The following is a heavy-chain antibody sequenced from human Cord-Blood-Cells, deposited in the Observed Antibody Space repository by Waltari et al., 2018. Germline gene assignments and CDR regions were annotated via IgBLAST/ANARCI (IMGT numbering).Heavy chain of an antibody. Sequence: GAEVKKPGAPVKVSCKASGYTFTSYGISWVRQAPGQGLEWMGWISAYNGNTNYAQKLQGRVTMTTDTSTSTAYMELRSLRSDDTAVYYCARDPPDIVVVPAADAFDIWGQGTMVTVSS. V-gene: IGHV1-18*04. CDR1: GYTFTSYG. CDR2: ISAYNGNT. D-gene: IGHD2-2*01. J-gene: IGHJ3*02. CDR3: ARDPPDIVVVPAADAFDI.